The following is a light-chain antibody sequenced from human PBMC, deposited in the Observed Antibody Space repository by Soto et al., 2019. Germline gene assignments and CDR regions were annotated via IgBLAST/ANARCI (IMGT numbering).Light chain of an antibody. CDR1: SSDVGGYNY. V-gene: IGLV2-14*01. J-gene: IGLJ1*01. Sequence: QSALTQPASVSGSPGQSITISCTGTSSDVGGYNYVSWYQQHPGKAPKLMIYDVSNRPSGVSNRFSGSKSGNTASLTISGLQAEDEADYYCISYTSSSTLALFVFGAGTKLTVL. CDR3: ISYTSSSTLALFV. CDR2: DVS.